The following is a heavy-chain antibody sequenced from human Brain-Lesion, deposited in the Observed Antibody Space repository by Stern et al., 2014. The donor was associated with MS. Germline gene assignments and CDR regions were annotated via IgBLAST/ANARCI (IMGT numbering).Heavy chain of an antibody. J-gene: IGHJ4*02. Sequence: VQLVDSGAEVKKPGASVKVSCKVSGYTLTELSMHWVRQAPRKGLEWMGGFDPEDGETSYAKKSQGRVTMTEDTSTDTAYMELSSLRSEDTAVYYCATLSPGAGGNYYRHFDYWGQGTLVTVSS. D-gene: IGHD1-26*01. CDR3: ATLSPGAGGNYYRHFDY. CDR2: FDPEDGET. V-gene: IGHV1-24*01. CDR1: GYTLTELS.